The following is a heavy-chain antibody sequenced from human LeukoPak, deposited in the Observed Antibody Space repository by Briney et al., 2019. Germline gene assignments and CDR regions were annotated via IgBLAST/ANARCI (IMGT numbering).Heavy chain of an antibody. CDR2: FDPEDGET. V-gene: IGHV1-24*01. Sequence: ASVKVSCKVSGYTLTELSMHWVRQAPGKGLEWMGGFDPEDGETIYAQKFQGRVTMTEDTSTDTAYMELSSLRSEVTAVYYCATGYSSSWYIDYWGQGTLVTVSS. CDR3: ATGYSSSWYIDY. J-gene: IGHJ4*02. CDR1: GYTLTELS. D-gene: IGHD6-13*01.